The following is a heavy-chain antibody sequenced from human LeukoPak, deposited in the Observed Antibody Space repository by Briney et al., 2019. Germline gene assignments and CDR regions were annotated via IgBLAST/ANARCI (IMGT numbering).Heavy chain of an antibody. J-gene: IGHJ4*02. CDR3: AIPPGYCGNDCSFDH. V-gene: IGHV5-51*01. CDR2: IYPGDYET. Sequence: GASLQISSEGSGYGFSNYWIGWVRPMPGKGLEWMGIIYPGDYETRYSPSFQGLVTISVDKSISTAYLQWSSLKASDTAMYYCAIPPGYCGNDCSFDHWGQGTLVTVSS. CDR1: GYGFSNYW. D-gene: IGHD2-21*02.